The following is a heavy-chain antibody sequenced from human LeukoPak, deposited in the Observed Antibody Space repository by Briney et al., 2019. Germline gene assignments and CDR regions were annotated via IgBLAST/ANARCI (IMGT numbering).Heavy chain of an antibody. CDR1: GFTFSTYA. CDR2: MSYDGSNK. V-gene: IGHV3-30*04. J-gene: IGHJ4*02. Sequence: GRSLRLSCAASGFTFSTYAMHWVRQAPGKGLEWVAVMSYDGSNKYYADSVKGRFTISRDNSKNTLHLQMNSLRGEDTAVYYCARWGGQYDFWSGYYSFDYWGQGTPVTVSS. CDR3: ARWGGQYDFWSGYYSFDY. D-gene: IGHD3-3*01.